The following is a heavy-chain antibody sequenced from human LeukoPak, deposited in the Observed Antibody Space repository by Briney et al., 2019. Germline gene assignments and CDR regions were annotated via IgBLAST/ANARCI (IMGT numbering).Heavy chain of an antibody. V-gene: IGHV4-39*07. Sequence: SETLSLTCTVSGGSISSGSYYWGWIRQPPGKGLEWIGSIYYSGSTYYNPSLKSRVTISVDTSKNQFSLKLSSVTAADTAVYYCTNGDDYYYYMDVWGKGTTVTVSS. D-gene: IGHD4-17*01. CDR3: TNGDDYYYYMDV. CDR1: GGSISSGSYY. J-gene: IGHJ6*03. CDR2: IYYSGST.